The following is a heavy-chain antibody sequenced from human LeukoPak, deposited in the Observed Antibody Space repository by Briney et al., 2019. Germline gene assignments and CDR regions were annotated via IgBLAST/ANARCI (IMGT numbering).Heavy chain of an antibody. J-gene: IGHJ4*02. CDR1: GGSFSSYY. CDR3: ARMIVGVVGATNPFDY. V-gene: IGHV4-59*01. CDR2: IYYSGST. D-gene: IGHD1-26*01. Sequence: SETLSLTCTVSGGSFSSYYWSWIRQPPGKGLEWIGYIYYSGSTNYNPSLKSRVTISVDTSKNQFSLKLSSVTAADTAVYYCARMIVGVVGATNPFDYWGQGTLVTVSS.